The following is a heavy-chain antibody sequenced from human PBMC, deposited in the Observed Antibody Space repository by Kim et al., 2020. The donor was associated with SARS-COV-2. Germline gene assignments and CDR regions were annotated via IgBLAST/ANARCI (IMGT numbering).Heavy chain of an antibody. Sequence: GGSLRLSCAASGFTFSSYGMHWVRQAPGKGLEWVAVIWYDGSNKYYADSVKGRFTISRDNSKNTLYLQMNSLRAEDTAVYYCAKDHKYYYDSSGFPLGYWGQGTLVTVSS. CDR3: AKDHKYYYDSSGFPLGY. CDR1: GFTFSSYG. D-gene: IGHD3-22*01. CDR2: IWYDGSNK. V-gene: IGHV3-33*06. J-gene: IGHJ4*02.